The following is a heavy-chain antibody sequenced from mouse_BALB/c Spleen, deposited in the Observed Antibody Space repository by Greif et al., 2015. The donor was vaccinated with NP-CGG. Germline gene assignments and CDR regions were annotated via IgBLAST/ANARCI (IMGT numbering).Heavy chain of an antibody. Sequence: VQLKESGTVLARPGASVKMSCKASGYSFTSYWMHWVKQRPGQGLEWIGAIYPGNSDTSYNQKFKGKAKLTAVTSASTAYMELSSLTNEDSAVYYCTRLGSLLLYYYAMDYWDQGTSVTVSS. D-gene: IGHD1-2*01. CDR2: IYPGNSDT. V-gene: IGHV1-5*01. CDR3: TRLGSLLLYYYAMDY. J-gene: IGHJ4*01. CDR1: GYSFTSYW.